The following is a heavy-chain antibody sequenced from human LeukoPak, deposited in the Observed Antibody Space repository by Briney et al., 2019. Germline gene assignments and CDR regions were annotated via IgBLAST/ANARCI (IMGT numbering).Heavy chain of an antibody. V-gene: IGHV4-34*01. CDR2: INHSGST. CDR3: ARGGTVVVAFYAPGRADAFDI. CDR1: GGSFSGYY. D-gene: IGHD2-15*01. Sequence: PSETLSLTCAVYGGSFSGYYWSWIRQPPGKGLEWIGEINHSGSTNYNPSLKSRVTISVDTSKNQFSLKLSSVTAADTAVYYCARGGTVVVAFYAPGRADAFDIWGQGTMVTASS. J-gene: IGHJ3*02.